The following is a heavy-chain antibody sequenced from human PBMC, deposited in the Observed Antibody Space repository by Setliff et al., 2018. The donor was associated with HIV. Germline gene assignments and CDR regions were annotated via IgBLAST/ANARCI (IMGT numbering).Heavy chain of an antibody. CDR3: AHKPRIFAAGTHYFDF. Sequence: SGPTLVNPLLQETFTLTCTFSGFSLASSGVGVAWVRQPPGEGLEWLALIYWDNDVRYSPPLKNRLTLSKDNSKNQVVLAMSNMDPVDTATYYCAHKPRIFAAGTHYFDFWGQGTLVTVSS. D-gene: IGHD6-13*01. J-gene: IGHJ4*02. CDR2: IYWDNDV. V-gene: IGHV2-5*02. CDR1: GFSLASSGVG.